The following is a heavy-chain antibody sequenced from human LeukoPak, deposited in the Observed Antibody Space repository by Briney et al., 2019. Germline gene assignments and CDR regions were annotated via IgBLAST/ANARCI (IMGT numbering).Heavy chain of an antibody. D-gene: IGHD1-26*01. CDR2: IYYGGST. CDR1: GGSISSSSYY. Sequence: PSETLSLTCTVSGGSISSSSYYWGWIRQPPGKGLEWIGSIYYGGSTYYNPSLKSRVTISVDTSKNQFSLKLSSVTAADTAVYYCARVSGSYPDYYYYMDVWGKGTTVTVSS. J-gene: IGHJ6*03. CDR3: ARVSGSYPDYYYYMDV. V-gene: IGHV4-39*07.